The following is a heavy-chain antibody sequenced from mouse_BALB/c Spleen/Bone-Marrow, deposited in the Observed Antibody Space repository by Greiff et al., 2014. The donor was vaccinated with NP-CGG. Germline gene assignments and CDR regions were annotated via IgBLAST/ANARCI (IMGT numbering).Heavy chain of an antibody. Sequence: VKLQESGAELVRPGASVKLSCKASGYTFTSYWMNWVKQRPEQGLEWIGRIDPYDSETHYNQKFKDKAILTVDKSSSTAYMQLSSLTSKDSAVYYCARGGGSYAMDYWGQGTSVTVSS. J-gene: IGHJ4*01. CDR2: IDPYDSET. CDR1: GYTFTSYW. D-gene: IGHD1-2*01. CDR3: ARGGGSYAMDY. V-gene: IGHV1-52*01.